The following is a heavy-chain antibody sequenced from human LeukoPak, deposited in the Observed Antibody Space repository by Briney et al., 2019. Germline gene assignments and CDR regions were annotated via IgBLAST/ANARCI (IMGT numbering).Heavy chain of an antibody. CDR1: GLTFSSYA. D-gene: IGHD2-2*01. CDR3: AKGGKSGYALVALFDC. Sequence: GGSLRLSCAVSGLTFSSYAMSWVRQAPGKGLEWVSAISGSGGGTYYADSVKGRFAISRDTSKNTLYLQLNSLRAEDTAVYYCAKGGKSGYALVALFDCWGQGTLVTVSS. CDR2: ISGSGGGT. J-gene: IGHJ4*02. V-gene: IGHV3-23*01.